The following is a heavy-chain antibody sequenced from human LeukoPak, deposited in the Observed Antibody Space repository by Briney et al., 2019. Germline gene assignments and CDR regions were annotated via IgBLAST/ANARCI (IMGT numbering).Heavy chain of an antibody. Sequence: GGSLRLSCAASGFTFSSYSMNWVRQAPGKGLEWVSSISSSSSYIYYADSVKGRLTISRDNAKNSLYLQMNSLRAEDTAVYYCAKDHPRTYFDYWGQGTLVTVSS. J-gene: IGHJ4*02. CDR3: AKDHPRTYFDY. CDR1: GFTFSSYS. CDR2: ISSSSSYI. V-gene: IGHV3-21*01.